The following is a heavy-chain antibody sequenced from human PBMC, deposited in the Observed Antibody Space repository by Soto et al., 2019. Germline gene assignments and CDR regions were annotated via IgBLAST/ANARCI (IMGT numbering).Heavy chain of an antibody. J-gene: IGHJ6*02. CDR2: ISDSGRT. CDR3: TRDSTTWLPYYGIDV. D-gene: IGHD2-2*01. V-gene: IGHV4-59*01. CDR1: GASIDYYY. Sequence: PSETLSLTCTVSGASIDYYYWSWIRQPPGKGLEWIGDISDSGRTNYNPSLRSRVTISVDTSKNQVSLRLNSVTAADTAVYYCTRDSTTWLPYYGIDVWGQGTTVTVSS.